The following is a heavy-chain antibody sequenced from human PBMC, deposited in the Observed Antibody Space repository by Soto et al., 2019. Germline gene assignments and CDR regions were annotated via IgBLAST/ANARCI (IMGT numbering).Heavy chain of an antibody. Sequence: SETLSLTCTVSGGSISSSSYYWGWIRQPPGKGLEWIGSIYYSGSTYYNPSLKSRVTISVDTSKNQFSLKLSSVTAADTAVYYCARQYKDIVLIGRDNWFDPWGQGTLVTVSS. CDR1: GGSISSSSYY. V-gene: IGHV4-39*01. CDR3: ARQYKDIVLIGRDNWFDP. CDR2: IYYSGST. D-gene: IGHD2-8*01. J-gene: IGHJ5*02.